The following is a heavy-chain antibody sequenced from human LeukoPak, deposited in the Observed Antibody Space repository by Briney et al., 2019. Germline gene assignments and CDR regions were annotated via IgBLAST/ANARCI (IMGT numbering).Heavy chain of an antibody. CDR1: GFTFSDHY. J-gene: IGHJ4*02. CDR2: TRNKANSYTT. Sequence: GGSLRLSCAGSGFTFSDHYMDWVRQAPGKGLEWVGRTRNKANSYTTEYAASVKGRFTISRNDSKNSLYLRMNSLKTEDTAVYYCVSATLVRGEPYYFDNWGQGTLVTVSS. V-gene: IGHV3-72*01. D-gene: IGHD3-10*01. CDR3: VSATLVRGEPYYFDN.